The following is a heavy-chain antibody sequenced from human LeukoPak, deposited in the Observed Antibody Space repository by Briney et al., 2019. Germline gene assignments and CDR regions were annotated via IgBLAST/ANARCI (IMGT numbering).Heavy chain of an antibody. Sequence: ASVKLSCKASGDTFTGYYMDWVRHAPGQGLEWRGCISAYNGNTNYAHKLQGRFTMTTDTSTSTAYIELRSLRSDDTPVYYCARGSLTIFGVENDYWGQGTLVPVSP. D-gene: IGHD3-3*01. CDR1: GDTFTGYY. CDR2: ISAYNGNT. V-gene: IGHV1-18*01. CDR3: ARGSLTIFGVENDY. J-gene: IGHJ4*02.